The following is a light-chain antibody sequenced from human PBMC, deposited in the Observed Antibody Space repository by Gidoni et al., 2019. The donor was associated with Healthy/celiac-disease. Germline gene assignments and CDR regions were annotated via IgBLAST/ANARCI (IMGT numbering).Light chain of an antibody. Sequence: DIVMTQSPDSLAVSLGERATIHCKSRQSVLYSSNNQNYLAWYQQKPGQPPQLLIFWAATRESGGPDRFSGSGSGTDFTITISSLQAEDVAVYYCQQYYSTPPLTFGQGTKVEIK. CDR2: WAA. J-gene: IGKJ1*01. CDR3: QQYYSTPPLT. CDR1: QSVLYSSNNQNY. V-gene: IGKV4-1*01.